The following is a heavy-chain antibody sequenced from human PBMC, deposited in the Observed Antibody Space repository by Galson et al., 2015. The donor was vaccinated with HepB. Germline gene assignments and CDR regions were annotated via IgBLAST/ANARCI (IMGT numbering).Heavy chain of an antibody. J-gene: IGHJ4*02. V-gene: IGHV4-30-4*01. D-gene: IGHD6-6*01. CDR2: IYYSGST. Sequence: TLSLTCTVSGGSISSGDYYWSWIRQPPGKGLEWIGYIYYSGSTYYNPSLKSRVTISVDTSKNQFSLKLSSVTAADTAVYYCARAARAQLVRIDYWGQGTLVTVSS. CDR3: ARAARAQLVRIDY. CDR1: GGSISSGDYY.